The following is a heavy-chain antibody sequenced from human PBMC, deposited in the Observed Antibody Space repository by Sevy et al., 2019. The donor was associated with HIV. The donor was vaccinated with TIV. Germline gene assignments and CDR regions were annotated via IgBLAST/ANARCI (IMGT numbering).Heavy chain of an antibody. CDR2: IWYDGSNK. CDR3: ARGPSYYGSGSYSHGPRYMDV. D-gene: IGHD3-10*01. V-gene: IGHV3-33*01. CDR1: GFTFSSYG. Sequence: GGSLRLSCAASGFTFSSYGMHWVRQAPGKGLEWVAVIWYDGSNKYYADSVKGRFTISRDNSKNTLYLQMNSLRAEDTAVYYCARGPSYYGSGSYSHGPRYMDVWGKGTTVTVSS. J-gene: IGHJ6*03.